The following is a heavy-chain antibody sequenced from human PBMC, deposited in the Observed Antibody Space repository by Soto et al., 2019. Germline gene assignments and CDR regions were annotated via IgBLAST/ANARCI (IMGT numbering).Heavy chain of an antibody. Sequence: TMAAVPWKRQARKQRLEWIGWIVVGNGNTNYAQKLQGRVTMTTDTSTSTAYMELRSLRSDDTAVYYCARYFGRYCGGDCYSEQENRWLDPWGQGPLITVSS. CDR3: ARYFGRYCGGDCYSEQENRWLDP. CDR2: IVVGNGNT. J-gene: IGHJ5*02. CDR1: TMAA. V-gene: IGHV1-58*01. D-gene: IGHD2-21*02.